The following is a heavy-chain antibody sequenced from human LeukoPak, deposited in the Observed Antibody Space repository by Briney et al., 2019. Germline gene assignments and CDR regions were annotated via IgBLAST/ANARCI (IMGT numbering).Heavy chain of an antibody. V-gene: IGHV4-59*01. J-gene: IGHJ4*02. CDR2: IYYSGST. Sequence: SETLSLTCTVSGGSISSYYWSWIRQPPGKGLEWIGYIYYSGSTNYNPSLKSRVTISVDTSKNQFSLKLSSVTAADTAVYYCARADSSGWSPHYFDYWGQGTLVTVSS. D-gene: IGHD6-19*01. CDR3: ARADSSGWSPHYFDY. CDR1: GGSISSYY.